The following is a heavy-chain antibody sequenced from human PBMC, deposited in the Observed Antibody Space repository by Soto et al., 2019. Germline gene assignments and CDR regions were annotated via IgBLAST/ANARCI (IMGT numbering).Heavy chain of an antibody. Sequence: PSETLSLTCAVYGGSFSGYYWSWIRQPPGKGLEWIGEINHSGSTNYNPSLKSRVTISVDTSKNQFSLKLSSVTAADTAVYYCARGEGPTRYGSGSYYKPSPYFDYWGQGTLVTVSS. D-gene: IGHD3-10*01. CDR1: GGSFSGYY. J-gene: IGHJ4*02. V-gene: IGHV4-34*01. CDR2: INHSGST. CDR3: ARGEGPTRYGSGSYYKPSPYFDY.